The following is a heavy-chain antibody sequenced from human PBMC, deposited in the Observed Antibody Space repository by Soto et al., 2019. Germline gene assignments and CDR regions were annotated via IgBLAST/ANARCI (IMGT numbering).Heavy chain of an antibody. J-gene: IGHJ5*02. CDR1: GFTFTSSA. V-gene: IGHV1-58*02. Sequence: GASVKVSCKASGFTFTSSAMQWVRQARGQRLEWIGWIVVGSGNTNYAQKFQERVTITRDMSTSTAYMELSSLRSEDTAVYLLAGNWLALYYYDSSGYSPWGQGTLVTVSS. D-gene: IGHD3-22*01. CDR2: IVVGSGNT. CDR3: AGNWLALYYYDSSGYSP.